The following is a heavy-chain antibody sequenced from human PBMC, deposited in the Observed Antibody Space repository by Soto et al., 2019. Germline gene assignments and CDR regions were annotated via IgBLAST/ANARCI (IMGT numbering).Heavy chain of an antibody. CDR3: VRSHVETGGPKDEGNHALDV. V-gene: IGHV5-51*01. Sequence: GEALNISCKGSGYTFTNYWIVWVRQVPGKGLEWLGIINPADSHTRYSPSFQGQVTVSVDKSIKTAYWQWSSLRASDSAMYYCVRSHVETGGPKDEGNHALDVWGQGTTGNVSS. CDR1: GYTFTNYW. CDR2: INPADSHT. D-gene: IGHD5-18*01. J-gene: IGHJ6*02.